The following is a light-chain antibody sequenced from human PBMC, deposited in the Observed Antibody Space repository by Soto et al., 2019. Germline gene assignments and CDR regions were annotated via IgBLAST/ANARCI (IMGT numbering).Light chain of an antibody. Sequence: EIVLTQSPGTLSLSPGERATLSCRASQSVSSNYLTWYQQKPGQAPRLLIYGASSRATGIPDRFSGSGSGTDFPLTISRLEPEDFAVYFCQQYGTSPFTFGPGTKVDI. CDR1: QSVSSNY. CDR2: GAS. CDR3: QQYGTSPFT. J-gene: IGKJ3*01. V-gene: IGKV3-20*01.